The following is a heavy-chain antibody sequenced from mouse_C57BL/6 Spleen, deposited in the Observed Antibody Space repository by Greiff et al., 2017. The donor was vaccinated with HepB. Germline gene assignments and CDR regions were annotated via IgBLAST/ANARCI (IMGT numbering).Heavy chain of an antibody. Sequence: VQLKQSGPGLVKPSQSLSLTCSVTGYSITSGYYWNWIRQFPGNKLEWMGYISYDGSNNYNPSLKNRISITRDTSKNQFFLKLNSVTTEDTATYYCARELLDYDGAYWGQGTLVTVSA. J-gene: IGHJ3*01. CDR2: ISYDGSN. V-gene: IGHV3-6*01. D-gene: IGHD2-4*01. CDR3: ARELLDYDGAY. CDR1: GYSITSGYY.